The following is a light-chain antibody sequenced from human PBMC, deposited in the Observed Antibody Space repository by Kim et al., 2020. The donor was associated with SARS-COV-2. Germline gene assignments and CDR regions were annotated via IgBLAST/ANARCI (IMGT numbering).Light chain of an antibody. V-gene: IGKV3-15*01. J-gene: IGKJ4*01. Sequence: EMAMTPSPATLSVSPGERATLSCRASQSVSSNLAWYQQKPGQAPRLLIYGASTRATGVPARFSGSGSGTEFTLTISSLQSEDFALYYCQQYNNWVTFGGGTKVDIK. CDR2: GAS. CDR1: QSVSSN. CDR3: QQYNNWVT.